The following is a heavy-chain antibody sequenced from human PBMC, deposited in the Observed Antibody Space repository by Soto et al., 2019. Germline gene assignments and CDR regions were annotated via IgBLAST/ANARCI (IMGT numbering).Heavy chain of an antibody. Sequence: ASVKVSCKASGYTFTSYGISWVRQAPGQGLEWMGWISAYNGNTNYAQKLQGSVTMTTDTSTSTAFMELRSLRSDATAVYYCARPGGIAAAGNAFDIWGQGTMVTVSS. V-gene: IGHV1-18*01. CDR3: ARPGGIAAAGNAFDI. CDR2: ISAYNGNT. J-gene: IGHJ3*02. D-gene: IGHD6-13*01. CDR1: GYTFTSYG.